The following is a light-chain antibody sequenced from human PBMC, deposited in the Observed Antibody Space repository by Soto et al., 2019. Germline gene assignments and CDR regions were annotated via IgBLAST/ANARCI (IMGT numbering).Light chain of an antibody. CDR3: QQYNDSFPYT. CDR2: KAS. J-gene: IGKJ5*01. CDR1: QSISTW. Sequence: DIQMTQYTSTLSASVGDRVTITCRASQSISTWLAWYQQKPGTAPKLLIYKASTLESGVPSRFSGSRSGTEFTLTVSSLQPDDFATYYCQQYNDSFPYTFGQGTRLEIK. V-gene: IGKV1-5*03.